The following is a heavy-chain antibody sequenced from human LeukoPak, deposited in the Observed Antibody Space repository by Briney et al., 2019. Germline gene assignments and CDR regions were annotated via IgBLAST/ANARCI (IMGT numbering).Heavy chain of an antibody. CDR1: GLTFSRYW. CDR2: IKQDGSEK. Sequence: GGSLRLSCAASGLTFSRYWMSWVRQAPGKGLEWVAKIKQDGSEKYYVDSVKGRFTISRDNAKNSLYLQMNSLRAEDTAVYYCARYYYYYMDVWGKGTTVTVSS. V-gene: IGHV3-7*01. J-gene: IGHJ6*03. CDR3: ARYYYYYMDV.